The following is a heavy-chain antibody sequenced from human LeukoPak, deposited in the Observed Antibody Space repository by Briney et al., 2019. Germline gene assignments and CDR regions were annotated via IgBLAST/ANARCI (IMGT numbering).Heavy chain of an antibody. Sequence: GGSLRLSCAASGFTFSSYGMHWVRQAPGKGLEWVAFIRYDGSNKYYADSVKGRFTISRDNSKNTLYLQMNSLRAEDTAVYYCAKDSRFLEWDAPFFDYWGQGTLVTVSS. CDR3: AKDSRFLEWDAPFFDY. CDR2: IRYDGSNK. D-gene: IGHD3-3*01. CDR1: GFTFSSYG. V-gene: IGHV3-30*02. J-gene: IGHJ4*02.